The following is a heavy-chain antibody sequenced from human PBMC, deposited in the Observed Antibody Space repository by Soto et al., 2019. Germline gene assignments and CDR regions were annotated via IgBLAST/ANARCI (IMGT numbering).Heavy chain of an antibody. J-gene: IGHJ5*02. Sequence: PGGSLRLSCAASGFTFSSYWMHWVRQAPGKGLEWVARINSDGSSTGYADSVKGRVTISRDNAKNSLYLQMNSLRVEDTAVYYCARDPYFGAIDHWGQGTLVTVSS. D-gene: IGHD3-16*01. CDR1: GFTFSSYW. V-gene: IGHV3-74*01. CDR3: ARDPYFGAIDH. CDR2: INSDGSST.